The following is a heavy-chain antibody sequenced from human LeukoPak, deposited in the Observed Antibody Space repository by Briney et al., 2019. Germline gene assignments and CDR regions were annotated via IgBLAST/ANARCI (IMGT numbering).Heavy chain of an antibody. CDR2: TYYRSKWYS. CDR3: AGIVPAGDWYFDL. J-gene: IGHJ2*01. CDR1: GDSVSSNSAA. Sequence: SQTLSLTCAISGDSVSSNSAAWNWIRQSPSRGLEWLGRTYYRSKWYSDYAPSVKSRITIDADTSKNQFSLQLSSVTPEDTAVYYCAGIVPAGDWYFDLWGRGTLVIVSS. V-gene: IGHV6-1*01. D-gene: IGHD2-2*01.